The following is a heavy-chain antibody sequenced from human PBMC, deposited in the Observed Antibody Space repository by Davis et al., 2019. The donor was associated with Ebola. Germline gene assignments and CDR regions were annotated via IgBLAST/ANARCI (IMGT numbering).Heavy chain of an antibody. CDR3: ASGAGWLIDY. CDR2: IKQDGSET. CDR1: GFTFSSHL. V-gene: IGHV3-7*03. J-gene: IGHJ4*02. Sequence: GESLKISCTASGFTFSSHLGTWVCQAPGKGLEWVGIIKQDGSETKYVGSVRGRFTISRDNAKNSVSLHMSSLRAEDTGKYYCASGAGWLIDYWGQGILVTVSS. D-gene: IGHD6-19*01.